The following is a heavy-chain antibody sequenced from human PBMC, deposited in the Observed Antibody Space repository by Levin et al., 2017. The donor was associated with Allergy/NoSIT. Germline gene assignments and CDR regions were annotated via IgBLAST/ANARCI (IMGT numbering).Heavy chain of an antibody. V-gene: IGHV3-30-3*01. J-gene: IGHJ4*02. CDR2: ISYDGSNK. CDR1: GFTFSSYA. CDR3: ASNYGSGSYYLGIDY. Sequence: GGSLRLSCAASGFTFSSYAMHWVRQAPGKGLEWVAVISYDGSNKYYADSVKGRFTISRDNSKNTLYLQMNSPRAEDTAVYYCASNYGSGSYYLGIDYWGQGTLVTVSS. D-gene: IGHD3-10*01.